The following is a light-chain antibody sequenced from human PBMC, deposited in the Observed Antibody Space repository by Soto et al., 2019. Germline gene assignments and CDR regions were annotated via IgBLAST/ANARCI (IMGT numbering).Light chain of an antibody. J-gene: IGLJ2*01. Sequence: QSALTQPASVSGSPGQSITISCTGTSSDLGSYNLVSWYQQQPGKAPKLMIYEGTKRPSGVSNRFSGSKSGNTASLTISGLQPEDEADYYCCSYAGSSTYVIFGGGTKLTVL. CDR2: EGT. V-gene: IGLV2-23*01. CDR3: CSYAGSSTYVI. CDR1: SSDLGSYNL.